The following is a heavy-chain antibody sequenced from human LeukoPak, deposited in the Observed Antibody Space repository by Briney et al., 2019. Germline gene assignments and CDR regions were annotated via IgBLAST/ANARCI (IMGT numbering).Heavy chain of an antibody. CDR1: GGSISTYY. J-gene: IGHJ4*02. CDR2: IYASGST. D-gene: IGHD3-22*01. Sequence: SETLSLTCTVSGGSISTYYWSRIRQPAGKGLEWIGRIYASGSTNFNPSLKSRVTMSVDTSKNQFSLKLTSVTAADTAVYYCARLDTSGYYYLDYWGQGTVVTVSS. V-gene: IGHV4-4*07. CDR3: ARLDTSGYYYLDY.